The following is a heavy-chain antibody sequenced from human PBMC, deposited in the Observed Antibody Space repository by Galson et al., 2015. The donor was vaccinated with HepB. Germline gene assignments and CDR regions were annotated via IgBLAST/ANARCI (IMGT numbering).Heavy chain of an antibody. CDR1: GYTFTSYG. CDR2: ISAYNGNT. J-gene: IGHJ3*02. CDR3: ARDRALWFGELPGADAFDI. V-gene: IGHV1-18*01. Sequence: SVKVSCKASGYTFTSYGISWVRQAPGQGLEWVGWISAYNGNTNYAQKLQGRVTMTTDTSTSTAYMELRSLRSDDTAVYYCARDRALWFGELPGADAFDIWGQGTMVTVSS. D-gene: IGHD3-10*01.